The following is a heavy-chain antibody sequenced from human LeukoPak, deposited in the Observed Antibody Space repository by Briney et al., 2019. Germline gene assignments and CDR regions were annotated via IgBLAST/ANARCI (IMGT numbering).Heavy chain of an antibody. Sequence: GRSLRLSCAASGFNFSSYAMHWVRQAPGKGLQWVAVISYDGSDKHYADSVKGRFTTSRDNPKNTLYLQMNSLRAEDTAVYYCARDVGSTNYYQFDYWGQGILVTVSS. CDR2: ISYDGSDK. CDR1: GFNFSSYA. CDR3: ARDVGSTNYYQFDY. D-gene: IGHD2-2*01. V-gene: IGHV3-30*04. J-gene: IGHJ4*02.